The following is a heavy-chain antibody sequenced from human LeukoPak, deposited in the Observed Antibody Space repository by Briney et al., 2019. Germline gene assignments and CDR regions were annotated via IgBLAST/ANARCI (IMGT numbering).Heavy chain of an antibody. V-gene: IGHV3-74*01. D-gene: IGHD2-2*01. J-gene: IGHJ4*02. CDR1: GFTFSSYW. CDR3: ARGFVAVPAVTLAY. CDR2: INSDGSST. Sequence: GGSLRLSCAASGFTFSSYWMHWVRQAPGKGLVWVSRINSDGSSTNYADSVKGRFTISRDNAKNTLYLQMNSLRVEDTAVYYCARGFVAVPAVTLAYWGQGTLVTVSS.